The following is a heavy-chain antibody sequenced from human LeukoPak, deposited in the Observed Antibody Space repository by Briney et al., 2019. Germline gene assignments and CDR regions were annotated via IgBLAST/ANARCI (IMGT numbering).Heavy chain of an antibody. D-gene: IGHD6-13*01. J-gene: IGHJ6*02. Sequence: GASVKVSCKASGYMFTSYDINWVRQATGQGLEWMGWMNPNNGNTGYAQKFQGRVTMTRNTSISTAYMELSSLRSEDTAVYYCARGQVPNSSSWYFFYYAMDVWGQGTLVTVSS. V-gene: IGHV1-8*01. CDR1: GYMFTSYD. CDR3: ARGQVPNSSSWYFFYYAMDV. CDR2: MNPNNGNT.